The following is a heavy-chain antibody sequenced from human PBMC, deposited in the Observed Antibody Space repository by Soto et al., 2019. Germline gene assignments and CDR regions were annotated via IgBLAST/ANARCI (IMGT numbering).Heavy chain of an antibody. CDR3: AKDPGYGLDY. J-gene: IGHJ4*02. CDR2: IPYDERSK. D-gene: IGHD5-12*01. CDR1: GFTFSTYG. V-gene: IGHV3-30*18. Sequence: QVHLVESGGGVVQPGRSLRLSCAASGFTFSTYGMHWVRQAPGKGLEWVAAIPYDERSKYYVDSVKGRFTISRDNSKNTLYLQMNSLRAEDTAVYYCAKDPGYGLDYWGQGTLVTVSS.